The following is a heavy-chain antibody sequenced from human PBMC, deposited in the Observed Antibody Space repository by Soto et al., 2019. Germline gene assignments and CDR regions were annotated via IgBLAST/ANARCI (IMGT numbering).Heavy chain of an antibody. CDR2: IYYSGNT. D-gene: IGHD4-17*01. J-gene: IGHJ4*02. CDR1: GGSISSGDYY. V-gene: IGHV4-30-4*01. Sequence: QVQLQESGPGLVKPSQTLSLTCTVSGGSISSGDYYWTWIRQPPGKGLEWIGYIYYSGNTYYNPSLKSRXXIXVXMSKNQCSRKLSSVTAADTAVYYCAREGATVTVLDYWGQGTLVTVSS. CDR3: AREGATVTVLDY.